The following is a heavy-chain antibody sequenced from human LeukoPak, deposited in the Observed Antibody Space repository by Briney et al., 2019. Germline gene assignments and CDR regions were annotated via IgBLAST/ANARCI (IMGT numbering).Heavy chain of an antibody. D-gene: IGHD3-22*01. J-gene: IGHJ4*02. Sequence: SQTLSLTCGVSGDSISSGNYYWNWSRQPAGKGLEWIGRIYSTGSTNYNPSLKSRVTISVDTSKNQFSLRLSSVTAADTAVYYCARVTTGGYYNCWGQGTLVTVS. CDR1: GDSISSGNYY. CDR2: IYSTGST. CDR3: ARVTTGGYYNC. V-gene: IGHV4-61*02.